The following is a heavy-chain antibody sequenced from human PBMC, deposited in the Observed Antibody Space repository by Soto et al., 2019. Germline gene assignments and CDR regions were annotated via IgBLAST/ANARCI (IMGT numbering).Heavy chain of an antibody. Sequence: GGSLRLSCAASGFTFSSYSMNWVRQAPGKGLEWVSSISSSSSYIYYADSVRGRFTISRDNAKNSLYLQMNSLRAEDTAVYYCARDDSSWYGWFDPWGQGTLVTVSS. CDR2: ISSSSSYI. CDR3: ARDDSSWYGWFDP. CDR1: GFTFSSYS. D-gene: IGHD6-13*01. J-gene: IGHJ5*02. V-gene: IGHV3-21*01.